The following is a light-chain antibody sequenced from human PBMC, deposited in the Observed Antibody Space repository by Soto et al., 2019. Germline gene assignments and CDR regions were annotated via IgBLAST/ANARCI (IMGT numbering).Light chain of an antibody. V-gene: IGLV2-11*01. CDR2: AVN. CDR3: CSYAGSYTYV. CDR1: SSDVGGYNY. J-gene: IGLJ1*01. Sequence: QSALTQPRSVSGSPGQSVTISYTGTSSDVGGYNYVSWYQQHPGKAPKLMIYAVNARPSGVPDRFSGSKSGNTASLTISGLQAEDEADYYCCSYAGSYTYVFGTGTKLTVL.